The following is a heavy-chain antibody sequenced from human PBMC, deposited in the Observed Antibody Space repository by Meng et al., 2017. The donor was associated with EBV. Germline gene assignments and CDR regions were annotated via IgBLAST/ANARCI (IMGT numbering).Heavy chain of an antibody. Sequence: QIPLKESGPTLVKPTQTLTLTCTFSWFSLSTSGVGVGWIRQPPGKALEWLALIYWDDDKRYSPSLKSRLTITKDTSKNQVVLTMTNMDPVDTATYYCAHRRDEYSSSWYGWFDPWGQGTLVTVFS. CDR3: AHRRDEYSSSWYGWFDP. J-gene: IGHJ5*02. V-gene: IGHV2-5*02. D-gene: IGHD6-13*01. CDR2: IYWDDDK. CDR1: WFSLSTSGVG.